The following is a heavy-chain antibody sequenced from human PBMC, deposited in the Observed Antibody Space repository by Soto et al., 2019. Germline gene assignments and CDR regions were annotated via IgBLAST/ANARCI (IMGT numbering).Heavy chain of an antibody. Sequence: EVQLVESGGGLVQPGGSLRLSCAVSGFTFSDHYLDWVRQAPGKGLEWIGRSRNKANSYTTEYAASVKGRFTISRDDSENSLYLQMNSLKTEDTAVYYCARVARTYYVDYWGQGTLVTVSS. CDR3: ARVARTYYVDY. D-gene: IGHD5-12*01. V-gene: IGHV3-72*01. CDR2: SRNKANSYTT. CDR1: GFTFSDHY. J-gene: IGHJ4*02.